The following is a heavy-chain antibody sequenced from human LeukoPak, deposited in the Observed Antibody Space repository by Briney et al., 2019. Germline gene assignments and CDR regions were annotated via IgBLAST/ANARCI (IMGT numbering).Heavy chain of an antibody. CDR2: IIPIFGTA. CDR1: GGTFSSYA. Sequence: SVEVSCKASGGTFSSYAIRWVRQAPGQGLEWMGRIIPIFGTANYAQKFQGRVTITTDESTSTAYMELSSLSSEDTAVYYCARDRSSGGSCYSVYWGHRALVTVSS. J-gene: IGHJ4*01. CDR3: ARDRSSGGSCYSVY. D-gene: IGHD2-15*01. V-gene: IGHV1-69*05.